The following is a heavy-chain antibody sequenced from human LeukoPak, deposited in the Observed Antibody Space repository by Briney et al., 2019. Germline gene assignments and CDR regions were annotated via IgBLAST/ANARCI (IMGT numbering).Heavy chain of an antibody. V-gene: IGHV4-39*07. CDR1: GGSISSSSYY. CDR2: IYYSGST. CDR3: ARDKGGILWFGELLYDYYFDY. J-gene: IGHJ4*02. Sequence: SETLSLTCTVSGGSISSSSYYWGWIRQPPGKGLEWIGSIYYSGSTYYNPSLKSRVTISVDTSKNQFSLKLSSVTAADTAVYYCARDKGGILWFGELLYDYYFDYWGQGTLVTVSS. D-gene: IGHD3-10*01.